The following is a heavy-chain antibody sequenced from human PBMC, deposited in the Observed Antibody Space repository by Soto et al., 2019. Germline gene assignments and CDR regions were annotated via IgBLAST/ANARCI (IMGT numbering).Heavy chain of an antibody. J-gene: IGHJ6*02. V-gene: IGHV5-51*01. CDR1: GYDFTNAW. CDR2: IYPGDADT. Sequence: PGESLKLSCKGSGYDFTNAWIGWVRQIPGKGLEWMGIIYPGDADTRYNQSFHGKVTISADKSISTAYLQWSSLKASDAAMYYCARQQKGCSSTSCYSFFYYGLDVWGRGTTVTVSS. D-gene: IGHD2-2*02. CDR3: ARQQKGCSSTSCYSFFYYGLDV.